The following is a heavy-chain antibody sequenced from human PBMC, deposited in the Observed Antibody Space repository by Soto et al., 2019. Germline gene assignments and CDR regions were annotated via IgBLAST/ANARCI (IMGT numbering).Heavy chain of an antibody. CDR2: IDPSDSQT. CDR3: ARQIYDSDTGPNFQYYFDS. Sequence: GESLKISCKGSGYSFAGYWITWVRQKPGKGLEWMGRIDPSDSQTYYSPSFRGHVTISVTKSITTAFLQWSSLRASDTAMYYCARQIYDSDTGPNFQYYFDSWGQGTPGTVSS. CDR1: GYSFAGYW. J-gene: IGHJ4*02. V-gene: IGHV5-10-1*01. D-gene: IGHD3-22*01.